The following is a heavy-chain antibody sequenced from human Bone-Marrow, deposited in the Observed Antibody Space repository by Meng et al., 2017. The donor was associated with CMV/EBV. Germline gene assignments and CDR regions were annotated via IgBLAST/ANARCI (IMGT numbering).Heavy chain of an antibody. Sequence: SETLSLTCTVSGGSISSYYWSWIRQPPGKGLEWIGSVYYTGSTYYNASLKSRVTISLDMSRNQFSLKLSSVTAADTAIYYCAREYQLLLDYWGRGTLVTVSS. CDR2: VYYTGST. D-gene: IGHD2-2*01. CDR3: AREYQLLLDY. V-gene: IGHV4-59*12. CDR1: GGSISSYY. J-gene: IGHJ4*02.